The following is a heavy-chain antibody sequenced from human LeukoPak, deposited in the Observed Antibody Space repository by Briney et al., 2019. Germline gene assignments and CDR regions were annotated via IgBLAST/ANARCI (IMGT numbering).Heavy chain of an antibody. CDR1: GYTFTGYY. CDR3: ARAQLDRGLPADAFDI. CDR2: INPNSGGT. V-gene: IGHV1-2*02. D-gene: IGHD1-1*01. Sequence: GASVKVSCKASGYTFTGYYMHWVRQAPGQGLEWMGWINPNSGGTNYAQKFQGRVTMTRDTSISTAYMELSRLRSDDTAVYYCARAQLDRGLPADAFDIWGQGTMVTVSS. J-gene: IGHJ3*02.